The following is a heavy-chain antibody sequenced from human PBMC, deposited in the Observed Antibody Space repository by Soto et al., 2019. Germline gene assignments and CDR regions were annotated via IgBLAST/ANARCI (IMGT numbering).Heavy chain of an antibody. D-gene: IGHD6-19*01. CDR3: AKVRYSSPMGYYYGMDV. CDR2: IIPIFGTA. V-gene: IGHV1-69*13. CDR1: RGAFSKFI. J-gene: IGHJ6*02. Sequence: SVKVSCKASRGAFSKFIVTWVRQAPGLGLEWVGGIIPIFGTANYAQKFQGRVTITADESTSTSYMEVNNLRSEDTAVYYCAKVRYSSPMGYYYGMDVWGQGTTVTVS.